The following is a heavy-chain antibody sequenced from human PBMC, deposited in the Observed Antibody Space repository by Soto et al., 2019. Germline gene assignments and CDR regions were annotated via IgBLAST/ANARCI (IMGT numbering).Heavy chain of an antibody. D-gene: IGHD3-10*01. CDR2: ITYDGSST. V-gene: IGHV3-30*03. CDR3: AIDQMGRGWRTLDS. Sequence: QVQMVESGGGVVQPGTSLRLSCVVTGLTFSGYGMHWVRQAPGKGLEWVADITYDGSSTYYADAVKGRFTVSRDNSKNILYLQMTSLRGDDTAMYYCAIDQMGRGWRTLDSWGQGTLVIVSS. CDR1: GLTFSGYG. J-gene: IGHJ4*02.